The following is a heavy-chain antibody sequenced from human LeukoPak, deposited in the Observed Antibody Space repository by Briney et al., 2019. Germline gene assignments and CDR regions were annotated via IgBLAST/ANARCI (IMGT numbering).Heavy chain of an antibody. CDR1: GGTFSSYA. D-gene: IGHD3-22*01. J-gene: IGHJ4*02. CDR3: ARRGYSWGNYYFDY. CDR2: IIPIFGTA. Sequence: SVKVSCKASGGTFSSYAISWVRQAPQEGLEWMGGIIPIFGTANYAQKFQGRVTITADESTSTAYMELSSLRSEDTAVYYCARRGYSWGNYYFDYWGQGTLVTVSS. V-gene: IGHV1-69*13.